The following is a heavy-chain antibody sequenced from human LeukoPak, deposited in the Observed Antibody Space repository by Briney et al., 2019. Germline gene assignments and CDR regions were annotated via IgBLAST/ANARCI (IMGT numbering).Heavy chain of an antibody. J-gene: IGHJ4*02. Sequence: ASVNVSFKASGYTFTIYYMHWVRHAPGQGLEWMGIINPSGGSTSYAQKFQGRVTMTRDTSTSTVYMELSSLRAEHTAVYYCARDPRITIFGVVIFYFDYWGQGTLVTVSS. CDR1: GYTFTIYY. CDR3: ARDPRITIFGVVIFYFDY. CDR2: INPSGGST. D-gene: IGHD3-3*01. V-gene: IGHV1-46*01.